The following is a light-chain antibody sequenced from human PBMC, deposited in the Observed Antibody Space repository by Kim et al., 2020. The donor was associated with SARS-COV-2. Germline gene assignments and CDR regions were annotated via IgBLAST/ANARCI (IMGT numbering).Light chain of an antibody. CDR3: SSYTSSRLV. J-gene: IGLJ2*01. V-gene: IGLV2-14*01. CDR2: DVS. Sequence: QSVLTQPASVSGSPGQSITISCTGTSSDVGGYNYVSWYQRHPGKAPKLMIYDVSQRPSGVSNRFSGSKSGNTASLTISGLQAEVEADYYCSSYTSSRLVFGGGTQLTVL. CDR1: SSDVGGYNY.